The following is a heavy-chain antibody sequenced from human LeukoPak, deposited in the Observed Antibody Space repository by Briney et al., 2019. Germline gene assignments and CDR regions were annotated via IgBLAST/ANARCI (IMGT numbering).Heavy chain of an antibody. CDR2: ISGSGGST. CDR1: GFTFSSYA. D-gene: IGHD3-10*01. Sequence: PGGSLRLSCAASGFTFSSYAMSWVRQAPGKGLEWVSAISGSGGSTYYADSVKGRFTISRDNSKNTLYLQMNSLRAEDTAVYYCAKPMVRGVMSNWFDPWGQGTLVTVSS. J-gene: IGHJ5*02. CDR3: AKPMVRGVMSNWFDP. V-gene: IGHV3-23*01.